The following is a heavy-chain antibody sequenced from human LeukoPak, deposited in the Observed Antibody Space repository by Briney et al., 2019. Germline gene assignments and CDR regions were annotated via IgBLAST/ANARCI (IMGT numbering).Heavy chain of an antibody. CDR3: AREWGQYYYMDV. V-gene: IGHV3-48*03. J-gene: IGHJ6*03. D-gene: IGHD3-16*01. CDR1: GFTFSSYE. CDR2: ISSSGSTI. Sequence: GGSLRLSCAASGFTFSSYEMNWVRQAPGKGLEWVSYISSSGSTIYYADSVKGRFTISRDNAKNSLYLQMNSLRAEDTAVYYCAREWGQYYYMDVWGKGTTVTISS.